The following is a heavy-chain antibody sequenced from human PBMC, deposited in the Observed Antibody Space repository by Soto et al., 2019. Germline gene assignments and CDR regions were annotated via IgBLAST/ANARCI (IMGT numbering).Heavy chain of an antibody. D-gene: IGHD6-19*01. J-gene: IGHJ5*02. CDR1: GFTFDDYA. V-gene: IGHV3-9*01. Sequence: EVQLVESGGGLVQPGRSLRLSCAASGFTFDDYAMHWVRQAPGKGLEWVSGISWNSGSIGYADSVKGRFTISRDNAKNSLYLQMNRLRAEDTALYYCAKGGRFYSSGWWFDPWGQGTLVTVSS. CDR3: AKGGRFYSSGWWFDP. CDR2: ISWNSGSI.